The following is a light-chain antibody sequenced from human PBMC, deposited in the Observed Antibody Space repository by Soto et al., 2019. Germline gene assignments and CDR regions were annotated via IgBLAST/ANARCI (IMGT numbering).Light chain of an antibody. CDR1: SSDIGGYNS. CDR3: SSYTDRKNLV. Sequence: QSVLTQSPSASGSPGQSVTISCTGTSSDIGGYNSASWYQQHPGKAPKVMIYDVTKRPSGVPDRFSGSKSGNTASLTVSALQAEDEADYYCSSYTDRKNLVFGTGTKVNVL. CDR2: DVT. V-gene: IGLV2-8*01. J-gene: IGLJ1*01.